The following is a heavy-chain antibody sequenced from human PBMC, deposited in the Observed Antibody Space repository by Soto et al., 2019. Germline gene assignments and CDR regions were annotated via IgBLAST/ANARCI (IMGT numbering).Heavy chain of an antibody. CDR3: ARGGYNYLYGMDV. Sequence: GGSLRLSCAASGFTFSSYAMSWVRQAPGKGLEWVSSISGSGGPIYYADSVKGRFTISRDNAKNSLYLQMNSLRDEDTAVYYCARGGYNYLYGMDVWGQGTTVTVSS. CDR2: ISGSGGPI. D-gene: IGHD5-18*01. V-gene: IGHV3-48*02. CDR1: GFTFSSYA. J-gene: IGHJ6*02.